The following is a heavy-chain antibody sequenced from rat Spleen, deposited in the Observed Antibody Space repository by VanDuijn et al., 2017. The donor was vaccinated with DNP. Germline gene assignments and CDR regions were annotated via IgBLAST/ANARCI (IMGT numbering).Heavy chain of an antibody. V-gene: IGHV5-22*01. J-gene: IGHJ3*01. CDR3: VRWNSGHFDY. D-gene: IGHD4-3*01. CDR1: GFTFSAYY. CDR2: IGSPAYAP. Sequence: EVQLVESGGGLVQPGRSLKLSCAASGFTFSAYYVAWVRQAPAKGLEWVAYIGSPAYAPYYGDSVKGRFTISRDNAKSTLYLQMNTLRSEDMATYYCVRWNSGHFDYWGQGTLVTVSS.